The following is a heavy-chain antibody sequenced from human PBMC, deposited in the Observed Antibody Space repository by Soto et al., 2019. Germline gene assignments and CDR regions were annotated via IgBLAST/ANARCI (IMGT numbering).Heavy chain of an antibody. Sequence: QMQLQQWGAGLLKPSETLSLTCAVSGESFSGFYWSWIRQPPGEGLEWVGQINHRGSTTYNPSLKSRVTISVDASKNQVSLRLSSVTSADTAVYYCARTDAYGSGSSSLPHFDYWGQGTLVPVSS. J-gene: IGHJ4*02. CDR3: ARTDAYGSGSSSLPHFDY. D-gene: IGHD3-10*01. CDR1: GESFSGFY. CDR2: INHRGST. V-gene: IGHV4-34*01.